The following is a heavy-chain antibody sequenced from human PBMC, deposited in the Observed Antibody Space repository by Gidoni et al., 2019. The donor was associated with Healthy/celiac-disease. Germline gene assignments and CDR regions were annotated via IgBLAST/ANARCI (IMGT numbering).Heavy chain of an antibody. D-gene: IGHD3-3*01. J-gene: IGHJ4*02. V-gene: IGHV3-49*03. CDR1: GFIVGHYD. Sequence: EVHLVDSGGGLVQPGRSIRPARTAYGFIVGHYDMSLFRLAPGKGLGWVGFIRSKAYVETTDYAASVKGRFTISRDDSKSIAYLQMNSLKTEDTAVYYCTREDYDFWSGREGYFDYWGQGTLVTVSS. CDR3: TREDYDFWSGREGYFDY. CDR2: IRSKAYVETT.